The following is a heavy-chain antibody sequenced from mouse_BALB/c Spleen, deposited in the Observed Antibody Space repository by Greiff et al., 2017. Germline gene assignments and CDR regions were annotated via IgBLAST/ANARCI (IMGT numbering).Heavy chain of an antibody. J-gene: IGHJ3*01. CDR2: ISYDGSN. Sequence: EVQLQQSGPGLVKPSQSLSLTCSVTGYSITSGYYWNWIRQFPGNKLEWMGYISYDGSNNYNPSLKNRISITRDTSKNQFFLKLNSVTTEDTATYYCARDYYRYDGLAYWGQGTLVTVSA. D-gene: IGHD2-14*01. CDR3: ARDYYRYDGLAY. V-gene: IGHV3-6*02. CDR1: GYSITSGYY.